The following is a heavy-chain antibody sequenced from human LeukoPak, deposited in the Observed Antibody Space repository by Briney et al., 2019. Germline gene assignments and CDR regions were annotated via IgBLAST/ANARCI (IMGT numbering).Heavy chain of an antibody. V-gene: IGHV3-74*01. J-gene: IGHJ3*01. Sequence: GGSLRLSCAASGFTFSSNWMHWVRQAPGKGLVWVSRSNEDGSTTNYADSVKGRFTISRDNAENTLYLQMNSLRPEDTALYYCARSQSGVFDVWGQGTMVIVSS. CDR2: SNEDGSTT. CDR3: ARSQSGVFDV. CDR1: GFTFSSNW. D-gene: IGHD2-15*01.